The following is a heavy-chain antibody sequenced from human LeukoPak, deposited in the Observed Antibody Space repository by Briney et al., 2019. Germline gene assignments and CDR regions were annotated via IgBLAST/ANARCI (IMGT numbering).Heavy chain of an antibody. CDR1: GFTFSSYG. CDR2: ISYDGSNK. Sequence: PGGSLRLSCAASGFTFSSYGMHWVRQAPGKGLEWVAVISYDGSNKYYADSVKGRFTISRDNSKNTLYLQMNSLRAEDTAVYYCAKNLRIQLWSYFDYWGQGTLVTVSS. J-gene: IGHJ4*02. D-gene: IGHD5-18*01. CDR3: AKNLRIQLWSYFDY. V-gene: IGHV3-30*18.